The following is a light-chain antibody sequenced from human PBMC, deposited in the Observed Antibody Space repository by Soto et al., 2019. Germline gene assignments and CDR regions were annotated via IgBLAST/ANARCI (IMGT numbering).Light chain of an antibody. CDR1: SSDVGGFNS. J-gene: IGLJ3*02. CDR3: YSFTSSNTWV. V-gene: IGLV2-14*01. Sequence: QSALTQPASVSGSRGQSITISCTGTSSDVGGFNSVSWFQHHPGKAPKLIIYEVSTRPSGVSNRFSGSKSGNTASLTISGLQAEDEADYYCYSFTSSNTWVFGGGTKLNVL. CDR2: EVS.